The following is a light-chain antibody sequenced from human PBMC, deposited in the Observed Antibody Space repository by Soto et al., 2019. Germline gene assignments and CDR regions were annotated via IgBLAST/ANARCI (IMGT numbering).Light chain of an antibody. J-gene: IGKJ4*01. Sequence: EIVLTQSPGTLSLSPGERATLSCRASQSVSSYLAWYQQKPGQAPRLLIYDASNRATGIPAGFSGSGSGTDFTLTISSLEPEDFAVYYCQQRSNRPLTFGGGTKVEIK. V-gene: IGKV3-11*01. CDR1: QSVSSY. CDR2: DAS. CDR3: QQRSNRPLT.